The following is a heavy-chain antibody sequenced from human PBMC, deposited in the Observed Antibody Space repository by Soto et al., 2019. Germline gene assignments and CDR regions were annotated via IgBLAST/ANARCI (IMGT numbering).Heavy chain of an antibody. Sequence: PGGSLRLSCAASGFTFSSYAMHWVRQAPGKGLEWVAVISYDGSNKYYADSVKGRFTISRDNSKNTLYLQMNSLRAEDTAVYYCARVSTRRSLDRLLLYPNYYSGMDVWGQGTKVTVSS. J-gene: IGHJ6*02. D-gene: IGHD2-2*02. CDR2: ISYDGSNK. V-gene: IGHV3-30-3*01. CDR3: ARVSTRRSLDRLLLYPNYYSGMDV. CDR1: GFTFSSYA.